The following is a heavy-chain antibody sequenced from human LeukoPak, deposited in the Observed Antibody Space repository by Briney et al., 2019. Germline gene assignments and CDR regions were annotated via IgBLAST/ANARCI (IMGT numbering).Heavy chain of an antibody. CDR2: INHSGST. CDR1: GXSFSGYY. Sequence: SETLSLTCAVYGXSFSGYYWSWIRQPPGKGLEWIGEINHSGSTNYNPSLKSRVTISVDTSKNQCSLNLSSVTAADTAMYYCARGRIAVAPWGQGTLVTVSS. CDR3: ARGRIAVAP. J-gene: IGHJ5*02. D-gene: IGHD6-19*01. V-gene: IGHV4-34*01.